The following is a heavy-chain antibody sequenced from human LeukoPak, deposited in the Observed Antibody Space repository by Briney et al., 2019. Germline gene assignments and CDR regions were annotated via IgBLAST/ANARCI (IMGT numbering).Heavy chain of an antibody. V-gene: IGHV3-23*01. Sequence: GGSLRLSCAASGFTFSSYALSWVRKAPGKGLNWASAISGSGGSTYYADSVKGRFTISRDNSKNTLYLQMNSLRAEDTAVYYCAKSPYYYDSSGQLGTKDNWFDPWGQGTLVTVSS. CDR1: GFTFSSYA. CDR3: AKSPYYYDSSGQLGTKDNWFDP. CDR2: ISGSGGST. D-gene: IGHD3-22*01. J-gene: IGHJ5*02.